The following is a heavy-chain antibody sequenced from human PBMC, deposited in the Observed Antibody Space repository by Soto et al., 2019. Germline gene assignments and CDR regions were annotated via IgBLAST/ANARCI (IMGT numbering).Heavy chain of an antibody. Sequence: QVQLVQSGAEVKKPGSSVKVSCKASGGTFSSYAISWVRQAPGQVLEWMGGIIPIFGTANYAQKFQGRVTITADESTSTAYMELSSLRYEDTAVYYCAGSQDIVVVVAATPYGMDVWGQGTTVTVSS. CDR1: GGTFSSYA. V-gene: IGHV1-69*01. D-gene: IGHD2-15*01. CDR3: AGSQDIVVVVAATPYGMDV. CDR2: IIPIFGTA. J-gene: IGHJ6*02.